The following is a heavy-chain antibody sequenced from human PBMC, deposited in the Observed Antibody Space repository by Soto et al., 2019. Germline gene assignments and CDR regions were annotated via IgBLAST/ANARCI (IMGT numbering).Heavy chain of an antibody. CDR2: IIPIFGTA. D-gene: IGHD2-15*01. CDR3: ARSAIVVVVAANAPFDY. J-gene: IGHJ4*02. CDR1: GGTFSSYA. V-gene: IGHV1-69*13. Sequence: ASVKVSCKASGGTFSSYAISWVRQAPGQGLEWMGGIIPIFGTANYAQKFQGRVTITADESTSTAYMELSSLRSEDTAVYYCARSAIVVVVAANAPFDYWGQGTLVTVSS.